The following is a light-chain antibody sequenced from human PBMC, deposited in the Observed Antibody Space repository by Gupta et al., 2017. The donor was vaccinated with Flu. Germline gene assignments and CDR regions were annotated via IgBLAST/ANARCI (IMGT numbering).Light chain of an antibody. CDR1: RGSIASNY. Sequence: NFMLTQPHSVSESPGKTVTISCTGSRGSIASNYVQWYQQRPGSSPTTVIYEDTQRPSGVPDRFSGSIDSSSNAASLTISGLKTEDEADYCCQTYDSSSLVFGGGTKLTVL. V-gene: IGLV6-57*01. CDR3: QTYDSSSLV. CDR2: EDT. J-gene: IGLJ3*02.